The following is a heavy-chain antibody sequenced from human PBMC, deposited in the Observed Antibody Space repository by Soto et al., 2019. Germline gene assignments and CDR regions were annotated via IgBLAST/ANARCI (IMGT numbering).Heavy chain of an antibody. Sequence: GALRLSCAASGFTFSSYGMRCVRKAPGKGLEWVSAISGSGGSTYYADSVKGRFTISRDNSKNTLDLQMNSLRAEYTAVYYCAKAPLKRKFYGGYRIHYFGMDVWGQGTTVTVSS. V-gene: IGHV3-23*01. D-gene: IGHD4-17*01. CDR1: GFTFSSYG. J-gene: IGHJ6*02. CDR3: AKAPLKRKFYGGYRIHYFGMDV. CDR2: ISGSGGST.